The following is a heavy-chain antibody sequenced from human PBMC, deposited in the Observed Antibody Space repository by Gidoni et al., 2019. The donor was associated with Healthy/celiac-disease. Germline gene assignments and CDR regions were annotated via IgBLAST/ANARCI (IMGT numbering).Heavy chain of an antibody. CDR2: ISGSGGST. CDR3: AKDPARHPGIAAAGGYNWFDP. D-gene: IGHD6-13*01. J-gene: IGHJ5*02. V-gene: IGHV3-23*01. CDR1: GFTFSSYA. Sequence: EVQLLESGGGLVQPGGSLRLSCAASGFTFSSYAMSWVRQAPGKGLEWVSAISGSGGSTYYADSVKGRFTISRDNSKNTLYLQMNSLRAEDTAVYYCAKDPARHPGIAAAGGYNWFDPWGQGTLVTVSS.